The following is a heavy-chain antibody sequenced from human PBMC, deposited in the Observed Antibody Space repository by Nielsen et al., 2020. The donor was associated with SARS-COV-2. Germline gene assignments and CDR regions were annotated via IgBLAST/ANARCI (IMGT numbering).Heavy chain of an antibody. CDR2: ISSSSSTI. CDR1: GFTFSSYS. J-gene: IGHJ4*02. V-gene: IGHV3-48*02. D-gene: IGHD2-2*02. CDR3: ARICSSTSCYRGY. Sequence: GVLKISCAASGFTFSSYSMNWVRQAPGKGLEWVSYISSSSSTIYYADSVKGRFTISRDNAKNSLYLQMNSLRDEDTAVYYCARICSSTSCYRGYWGQGTLVTVSS.